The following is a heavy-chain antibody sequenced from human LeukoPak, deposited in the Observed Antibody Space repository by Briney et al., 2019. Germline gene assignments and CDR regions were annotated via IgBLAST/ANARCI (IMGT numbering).Heavy chain of an antibody. CDR1: GFTFSSYA. CDR3: AKVDSSSWYDNYYYYGMDV. CDR2: ISGSGGST. J-gene: IGHJ6*02. V-gene: IGHV3-23*01. D-gene: IGHD6-13*01. Sequence: QPGGSLRLSCAASGFTFSSYAMSWVRQAPGKGLEWVSAISGSGGSTYYVDSVKGRFTISRDNSKNTLYLQMNSLRAEDTAVYYCAKVDSSSWYDNYYYYGMDVWGQGTTVTVSS.